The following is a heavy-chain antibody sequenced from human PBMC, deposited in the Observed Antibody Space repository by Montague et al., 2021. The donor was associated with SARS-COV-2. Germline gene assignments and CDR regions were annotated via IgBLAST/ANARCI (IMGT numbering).Heavy chain of an antibody. Sequence: PALVKPTQILTLTCTFLGFSLSTSGMCVSWIRQPPGKALEWLARIDWDDDKYFSTSLKTRLTISKDTSKNQVVLTMTNMDPVDTATFYCARTDIAAAGTSFDYWGQGTLVTVSS. CDR3: ARTDIAAAGTSFDY. CDR1: GFSLSTSGMC. D-gene: IGHD6-13*01. V-gene: IGHV2-70*11. J-gene: IGHJ4*02. CDR2: IDWDDDK.